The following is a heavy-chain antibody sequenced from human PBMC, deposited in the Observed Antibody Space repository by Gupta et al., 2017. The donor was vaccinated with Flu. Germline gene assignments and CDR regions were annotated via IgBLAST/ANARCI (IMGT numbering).Heavy chain of an antibody. CDR2: ISSSGVT. D-gene: IGHD3-16*01. J-gene: IGHJ4*02. V-gene: IGHV3-48*03. CDR3: ATGHWAK. Sequence: EVQLVASGGGLVQPGGSLRLSCDASGFTLSSYDMSWVRQAPGRGLEWASFISSSGVTYYGDPVRGRFTISRDNAKNSLYLQMSGLRDEDTAVYYCATGHWAKWGQGTLVTVSS. CDR1: GFTLSSYD.